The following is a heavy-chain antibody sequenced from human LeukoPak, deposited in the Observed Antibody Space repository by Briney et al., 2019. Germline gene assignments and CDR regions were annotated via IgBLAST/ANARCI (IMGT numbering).Heavy chain of an antibody. J-gene: IGHJ4*02. V-gene: IGHV3-21*04. Sequence: PGGSLRLSCAASGFTFSSYSTNWVRQAPGKGLEWVSSISSSSSYIYYADSVKGRFTISRDNAKNSLYLQMNSLRAEDTAVYYCARASSGSYGFDYWGQGTLVTVSS. CDR3: ARASSGSYGFDY. CDR1: GFTFSSYS. CDR2: ISSSSSYI. D-gene: IGHD1-26*01.